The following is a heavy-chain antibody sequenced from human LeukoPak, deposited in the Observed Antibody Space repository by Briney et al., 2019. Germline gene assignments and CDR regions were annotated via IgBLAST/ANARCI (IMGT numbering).Heavy chain of an antibody. D-gene: IGHD1-26*01. J-gene: IGHJ4*02. CDR1: GFSFNGFA. V-gene: IGHV3-23*01. CDR2: ITGSGGTR. CDR3: AKDYSASYLRGADS. Sequence: GGSLRLSCAASGFSFNGFAMTWVRQAPGKGLEWVSTITGSGGTRFYADSVKGRFTISRDNSKNILYLQMNNLRVDDTAVYYCAKDYSASYLRGADSWGQGTLVTVSS.